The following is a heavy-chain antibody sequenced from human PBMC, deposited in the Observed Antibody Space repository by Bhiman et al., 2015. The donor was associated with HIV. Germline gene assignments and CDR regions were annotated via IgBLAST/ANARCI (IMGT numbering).Heavy chain of an antibody. J-gene: IGHJ4*02. CDR1: GFTFSGYA. CDR3: ARDRGWWEYSRSTESG. Sequence: QVQLVESGGGVVQPGRSLRLSCAASGFTFSGYAMRWVRQAPGKGLEWVAGISYDGSNKYYADSVKGRFTISRDNSKNTLYLQMNSLRAEDTAVYYCARDRGWWEYSRSTESGWGQGTLVTVSS. V-gene: IGHV3-30-3*01. CDR2: ISYDGSNK. D-gene: IGHD6-6*01.